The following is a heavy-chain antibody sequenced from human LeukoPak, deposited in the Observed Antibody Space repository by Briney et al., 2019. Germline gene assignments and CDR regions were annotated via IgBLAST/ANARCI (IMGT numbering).Heavy chain of an antibody. V-gene: IGHV4-59*08. CDR3: ARHPMYYYGSGTQPYYFDY. D-gene: IGHD3-10*01. J-gene: IGHJ4*02. CDR1: GGSISSYY. CDR2: IYYSGST. Sequence: SETLSLTCTVSGGSISSYYWSWIRQPPGKGLEWIGYIYYSGSTNYNPSLKSRVTISVDTSKNQFSLKLSSVTAADTAVYYCARHPMYYYGSGTQPYYFDYWGQGTLVTVSS.